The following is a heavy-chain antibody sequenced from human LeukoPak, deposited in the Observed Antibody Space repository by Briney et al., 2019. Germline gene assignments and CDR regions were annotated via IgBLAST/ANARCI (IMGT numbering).Heavy chain of an antibody. CDR1: GYTFTSYD. J-gene: IGHJ5*02. D-gene: IGHD4-17*01. V-gene: IGHV1-8*03. Sequence: ASVKVSCKASGYTFTSYDINWVRQATGQGLEWMGWMNPNSGNTGYAQKFQGRVTITRNTSISTAYMELSSLRSEDTAVYYCASAQDYGDFLNWFDPWGQGTLVTVSS. CDR2: MNPNSGNT. CDR3: ASAQDYGDFLNWFDP.